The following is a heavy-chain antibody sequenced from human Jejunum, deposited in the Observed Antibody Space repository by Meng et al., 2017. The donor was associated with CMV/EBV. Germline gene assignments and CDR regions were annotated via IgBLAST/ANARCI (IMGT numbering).Heavy chain of an antibody. CDR3: ARNVYTYGFDAFDI. Sequence: GGSFSGGHYSWNWIRQPPGKGLDWIGYISNSGSTDYNPSLKSRVTISLDTSKNQFSLKLSSLTAADTAVYYCARNVYTYGFDAFDIWGQGTMVTVSS. CDR1: GGSFSGGHYS. D-gene: IGHD5-18*01. V-gene: IGHV4-61*01. J-gene: IGHJ3*02. CDR2: ISNSGST.